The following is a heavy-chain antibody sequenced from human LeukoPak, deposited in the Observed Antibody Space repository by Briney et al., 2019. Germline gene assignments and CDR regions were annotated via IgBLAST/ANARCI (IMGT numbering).Heavy chain of an antibody. Sequence: SETLSLTCAVYGGSFSGYYWSWIRQPPGKGLEWIGEINHSGSTNYNPSLKSRVTISVDTSKNQFSLKLSSVTAADTAVYYCARLMVGYCSGGSCFLPFDYWGQGTLVTVSS. CDR3: ARLMVGYCSGGSCFLPFDY. J-gene: IGHJ4*02. CDR2: INHSGST. CDR1: GGSFSGYY. D-gene: IGHD2-15*01. V-gene: IGHV4-34*01.